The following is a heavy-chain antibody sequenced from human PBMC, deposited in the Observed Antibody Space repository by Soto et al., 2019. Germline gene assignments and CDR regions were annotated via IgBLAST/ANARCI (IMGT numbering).Heavy chain of an antibody. Sequence: SQTLSLTCAISGDSVSSNSAAWNWSRQSPSRGLEWLGRTYYRSKWYNDYAVSVKSRITINPDTSKNQFSLQLNSVTPEDTAVYYCARDPGPQLGPFALYGMDVWGQGTTVTVSS. CDR2: TYYRSKWYN. D-gene: IGHD6-13*01. J-gene: IGHJ6*02. V-gene: IGHV6-1*01. CDR1: GDSVSSNSAA. CDR3: ARDPGPQLGPFALYGMDV.